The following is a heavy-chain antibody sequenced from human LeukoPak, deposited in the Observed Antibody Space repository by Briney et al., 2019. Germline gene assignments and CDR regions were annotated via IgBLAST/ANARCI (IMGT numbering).Heavy chain of an antibody. D-gene: IGHD3-22*01. Sequence: SVKVSCKASGGTFSSYAIGWVRQAPGQGLEWMGGIIPIFGTANYAQKFQGRVTITADESTSTAYMELSSLRSEDTAVYYCARGGGYYYDSSGYYYGYWGQGTLVTVSS. V-gene: IGHV1-69*13. CDR3: ARGGGYYYDSSGYYYGY. CDR1: GGTFSSYA. CDR2: IIPIFGTA. J-gene: IGHJ4*02.